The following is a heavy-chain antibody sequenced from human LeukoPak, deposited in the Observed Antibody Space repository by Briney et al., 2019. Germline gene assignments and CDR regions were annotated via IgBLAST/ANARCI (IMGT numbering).Heavy chain of an antibody. CDR1: GGSFSGYY. CDR2: INHSGST. D-gene: IGHD5-18*01. J-gene: IGHJ4*02. V-gene: IGHV4-34*01. Sequence: SETLSLTCAVYGGSFSGYYWSWIRQPPGKGLEWIGEINHSGSTNYNPSLKSRVTISVDTSKNQFFLKLSSVTAADTAVYYCARARRVYSYGYDYWGQGTLVTVSS. CDR3: ARARRVYSYGYDY.